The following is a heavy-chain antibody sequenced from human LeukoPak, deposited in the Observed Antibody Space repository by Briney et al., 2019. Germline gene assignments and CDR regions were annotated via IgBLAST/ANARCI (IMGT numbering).Heavy chain of an antibody. CDR2: IGPTGDT. CDR1: GFTFSSSD. J-gene: IGHJ4*02. Sequence: GGSLRLSCAASGFTFSSSDMHWVRQATGKGLEWVSAIGPTGDTYYPGSVKGRFTISRENARNSLYLQMNSLRAGDTAVYYCARDLADTVDYWGQGTLVTVSS. CDR3: ARDLADTVDY. D-gene: IGHD5-18*01. V-gene: IGHV3-13*01.